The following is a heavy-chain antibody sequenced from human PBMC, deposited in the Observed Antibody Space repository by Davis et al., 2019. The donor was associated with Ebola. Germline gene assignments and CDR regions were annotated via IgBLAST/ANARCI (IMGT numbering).Heavy chain of an antibody. Sequence: SVKVFCKASGGTFSSYAISWVRQAPGQGLEWMGRIIPILGIANYAQKFQGRVTITADKSTSTAYMELSSLRSEDTAVYYCARDIGVAAAGTSGDYWGQGTLVTVSS. V-gene: IGHV1-69*04. J-gene: IGHJ4*02. D-gene: IGHD6-13*01. CDR1: GGTFSSYA. CDR2: IIPILGIA. CDR3: ARDIGVAAAGTSGDY.